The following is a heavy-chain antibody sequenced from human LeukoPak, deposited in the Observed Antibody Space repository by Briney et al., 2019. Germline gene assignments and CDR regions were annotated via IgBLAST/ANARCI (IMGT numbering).Heavy chain of an antibody. Sequence: SQTLSLTCTVSGGSISSGGYYWSWIRQPPGKGLEWIGYIYHSGSTYYNPSLKSRVTISVDRSKNQFSLKLSSVTAADTAVYYCARGLWQQLVKRPEYFQHWGQGTLVTVSS. D-gene: IGHD6-13*01. CDR2: IYHSGST. CDR3: ARGLWQQLVKRPEYFQH. V-gene: IGHV4-30-2*01. CDR1: GGSISSGGYY. J-gene: IGHJ1*01.